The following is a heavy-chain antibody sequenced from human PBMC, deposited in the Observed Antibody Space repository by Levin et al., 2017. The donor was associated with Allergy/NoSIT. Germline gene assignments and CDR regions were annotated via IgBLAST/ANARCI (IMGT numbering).Heavy chain of an antibody. CDR3: ARWNSDTLSGFRLGMDV. Sequence: PGGSLRLSCTASGFSFSNYGMSWVRQAPGKGLEWISIISGSGTNTYSADTVEGRFIISRDNSQNTVYLQMNSLRVEDTAVYYCARWNSDTLSGFRLGMDVWGQGTTVTVSS. CDR1: GFSFSNYG. V-gene: IGHV3-23*01. D-gene: IGHD3-9*01. J-gene: IGHJ6*02. CDR2: ISGSGTNT.